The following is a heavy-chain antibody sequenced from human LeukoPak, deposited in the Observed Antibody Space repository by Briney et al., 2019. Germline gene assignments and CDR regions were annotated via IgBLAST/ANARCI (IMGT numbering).Heavy chain of an antibody. CDR2: ISGSGGST. CDR3: AKDGGYDFWSGYYMDY. V-gene: IGHV3-23*01. J-gene: IGHJ4*02. CDR1: GFTFSSYA. Sequence: PGGSLRLSCAASGFTFSSYAMSWVRQAPGKGLEWVSAISGSGGSTYYADSVKGRFTISRDNSKNTLYLQMNSLRAEDTAVYYCAKDGGYDFWSGYYMDYWGQRTLVTVSS. D-gene: IGHD3-3*01.